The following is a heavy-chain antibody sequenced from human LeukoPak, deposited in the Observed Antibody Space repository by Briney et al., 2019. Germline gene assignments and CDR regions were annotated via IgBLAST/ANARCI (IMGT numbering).Heavy chain of an antibody. CDR1: GGSISNNNW. V-gene: IGHV4-4*02. J-gene: IGHJ4*02. CDR3: ARGEERGSGTVHFDY. D-gene: IGHD3-10*01. CDR2: IYHGGST. Sequence: SGTLSLTCAVSGGSISNNNWWSWVRQPPGMGLEWLGEIYHGGSTNYNPSLKSRVTMSVDRSKNQFSLKLSSVTAADTAVYYCARGEERGSGTVHFDYWGQGTLVTVSS.